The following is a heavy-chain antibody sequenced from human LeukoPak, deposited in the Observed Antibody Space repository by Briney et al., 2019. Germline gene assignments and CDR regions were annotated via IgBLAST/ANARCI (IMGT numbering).Heavy chain of an antibody. CDR3: ARGSPLKYCSGGSCLLY. D-gene: IGHD2-15*01. CDR2: IYTSGST. CDR1: GGSISSGSYY. V-gene: IGHV4-61*02. Sequence: SQTLSLTFTFSGGSISSGSYYGSCIRQPAGKGLEWIGRIYTSGSTSYNPSLKSRVTISVDTSKNQFSLKLSSVTAADTDVYYCARGSPLKYCSGGSCLLYWGQGTLVTVSS. J-gene: IGHJ4*02.